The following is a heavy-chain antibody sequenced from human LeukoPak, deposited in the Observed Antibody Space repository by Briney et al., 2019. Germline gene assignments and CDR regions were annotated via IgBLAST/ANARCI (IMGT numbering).Heavy chain of an antibody. Sequence: PGGSLRLSCAASGFTVSSNYMSWVRQAPGKGLEWVSVVYSGGSTYYADSVKGRFTISRDNSKNTVYLQMNSLRAEDTAVYYCVRYYGSGNYYTDSWGQGTLVTVSS. CDR3: VRYYGSGNYYTDS. J-gene: IGHJ4*02. V-gene: IGHV3-66*01. CDR1: GFTVSSNY. D-gene: IGHD3-10*01. CDR2: VYSGGST.